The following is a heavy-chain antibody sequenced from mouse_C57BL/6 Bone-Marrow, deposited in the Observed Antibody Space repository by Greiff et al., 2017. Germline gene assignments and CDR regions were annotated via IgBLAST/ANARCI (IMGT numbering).Heavy chain of an antibody. CDR3: TDYDYGSSQGYYFDY. J-gene: IGHJ2*01. Sequence: VQLQQSGAELVRPGASVKLSCTASGFNIKDDYMHWVKQRPEQGLEWIGWIDPENGDTEYASKFQGKATITADTSSNTAYLQLSSLTSEDTAVYYCTDYDYGSSQGYYFDYWGQGTTLTVSS. CDR2: IDPENGDT. CDR1: GFNIKDDY. D-gene: IGHD1-1*01. V-gene: IGHV14-4*01.